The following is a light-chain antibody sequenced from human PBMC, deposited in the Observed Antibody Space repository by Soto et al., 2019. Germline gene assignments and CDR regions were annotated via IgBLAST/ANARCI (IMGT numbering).Light chain of an antibody. Sequence: EIVMTQSPATLSVSPGERATLSCRGSQSVSSNLAWYQQKPGQAPRLLIYGASTRATGIPARFSGSGSGTAFTLTISSLQSEDFAVYYCQQYNNWPGTFGPGTKVDIK. CDR3: QQYNNWPGT. J-gene: IGKJ3*01. CDR1: QSVSSN. CDR2: GAS. V-gene: IGKV3-15*01.